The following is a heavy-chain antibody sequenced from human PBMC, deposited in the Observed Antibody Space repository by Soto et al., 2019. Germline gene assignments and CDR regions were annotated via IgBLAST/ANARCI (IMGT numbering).Heavy chain of an antibody. D-gene: IGHD2-2*01. CDR3: ARLTSSTSCLDY. CDR2: IYYSGST. J-gene: IGHJ4*02. Sequence: SETLSLTCTVSGGSISSYYWSWIRQPPGKGLEWIGYIYYSGSTNYNPSLKSRVTISVDTSKNQFSLKLSSVTAADTAVYYCARLTSSTSCLDYCRPGTLVTVTS. CDR1: GGSISSYY. V-gene: IGHV4-59*08.